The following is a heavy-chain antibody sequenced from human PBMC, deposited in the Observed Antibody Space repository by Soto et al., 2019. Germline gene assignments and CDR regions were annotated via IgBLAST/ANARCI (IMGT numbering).Heavy chain of an antibody. CDR3: AKDLHGSGWSFDQ. D-gene: IGHD6-19*01. CDR2: LISSGESQ. Sequence: EVQLLESGGGLVQPGGSLRLSCSASGFTFSTQAMAWVRQAPGKGLEWVSALISSGESQDYADSVKGRFTISRDNAKNTLYLQRNSLRADDTAVYYCAKDLHGSGWSFDQWGQGTVVTVSS. CDR1: GFTFSTQA. J-gene: IGHJ4*02. V-gene: IGHV3-23*01.